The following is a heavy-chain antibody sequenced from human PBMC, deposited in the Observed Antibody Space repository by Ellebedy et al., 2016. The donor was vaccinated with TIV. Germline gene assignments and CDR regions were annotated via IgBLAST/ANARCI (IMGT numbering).Heavy chain of an antibody. V-gene: IGHV4-59*01. CDR2: VYYSGSA. D-gene: IGHD3-3*01. Sequence: GSLRLSXAASGFTFYRYSMIWVRQPPGKRLEWIGYVYYSGSANYNPSLKSRVSISVDRSTNQFSLNMKSVTAADTAIYYCARELAAVTIYGMDVWGQGTTVTVSS. CDR1: GFTFYRYS. CDR3: ARELAAVTIYGMDV. J-gene: IGHJ6*02.